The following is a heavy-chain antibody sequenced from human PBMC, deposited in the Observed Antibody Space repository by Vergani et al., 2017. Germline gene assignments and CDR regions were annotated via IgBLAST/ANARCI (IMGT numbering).Heavy chain of an antibody. V-gene: IGHV3-9*01. CDR2: ISWNSGSI. J-gene: IGHJ6*03. CDR1: GFTFDDYA. CDR3: AKGIVATITRYXMDV. Sequence: EVQLVESGGGLVQPGRSLRLSCAASGFTFDDYAMHWVRQAPGKGLEWVSGISWNSGSIGYADSVKGRFTISRDNAKNSLYLQMNSLRAEDTALYYCAKGIVATITRYXMDVWGKGTTVTVSS. D-gene: IGHD5-12*01.